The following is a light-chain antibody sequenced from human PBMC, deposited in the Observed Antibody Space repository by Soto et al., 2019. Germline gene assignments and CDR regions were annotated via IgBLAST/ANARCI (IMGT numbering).Light chain of an antibody. J-gene: IGKJ1*01. CDR3: QQYNRPWT. V-gene: IGKV1-5*03. CDR1: QSISSW. Sequence: DIQMTQSPSTLSASVGDRVTITCRASQSISSWLAWYQQKPGKAPKLLIYKASSLESGVPSRFSGSGSGTEFTLTISSLQPDDFATYYCQQYNRPWTFGPGTKVEIK. CDR2: KAS.